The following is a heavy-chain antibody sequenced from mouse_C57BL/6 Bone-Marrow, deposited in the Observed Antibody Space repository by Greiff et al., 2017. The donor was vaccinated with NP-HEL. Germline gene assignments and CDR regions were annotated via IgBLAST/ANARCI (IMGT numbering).Heavy chain of an antibody. CDR1: GYTFTSYT. CDR3: ASHSWFAY. CDR2: INPSSGYT. J-gene: IGHJ3*01. V-gene: IGHV1-4*01. Sequence: QVQLKQSGAELARPGASVKMSCKASGYTFTSYTMHWVKQRPGQGLEWIGYINPSSGYTKYNQKFKDKATLTADKSSSTAYMQLSSLTSEDSAVYCCASHSWFAYWGQGTLVTVSA.